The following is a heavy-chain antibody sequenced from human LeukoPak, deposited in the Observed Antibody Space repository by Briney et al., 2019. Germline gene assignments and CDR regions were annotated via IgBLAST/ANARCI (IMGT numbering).Heavy chain of an antibody. J-gene: IGHJ6*02. D-gene: IGHD6-13*01. CDR1: GYSYTSYW. CDR2: IYPGDSDT. V-gene: IGHV5-51*01. CDR3: ARRIAAAGTNYYYYYGMDV. Sequence: GESLQISCKGSGYSYTSYWIGWVRQTPGKGLEWMGIIYPGDSDTRYSPYFQGQVTISADKSISTAYLQWSSLKASDTAMYYCARRIAAAGTNYYYYYGMDVWGQGTTVTVSS.